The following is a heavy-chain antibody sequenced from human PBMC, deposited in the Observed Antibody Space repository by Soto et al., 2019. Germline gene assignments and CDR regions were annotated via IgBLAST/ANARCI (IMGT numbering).Heavy chain of an antibody. Sequence: GGSLRLSCAASGFTFSSYAMSWVRQAPGKGLEWVSAFGGGGGGSTYYADSVKGRFPISRDNSKNTLYLQMNSLRAEDTAIYYCAKDYYGMDVWGQGTTVTVSS. CDR3: AKDYYGMDV. CDR2: FGGGGGGST. V-gene: IGHV3-23*01. CDR1: GFTFSSYA. J-gene: IGHJ6*02.